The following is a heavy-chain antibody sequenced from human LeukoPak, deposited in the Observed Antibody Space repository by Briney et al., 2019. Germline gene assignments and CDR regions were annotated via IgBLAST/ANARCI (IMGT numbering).Heavy chain of an antibody. Sequence: ASVKVSCKASGYTLTSYDMNWVRQATGQGLEWMGWMNPNSGNTGYAQKFQGRVTMTRNTSISTAYMELSSLRSEDTAVYYCATLRDIVVVPAATPGDYYYYGMDVWGQGTTVTVSS. CDR1: GYTLTSYD. J-gene: IGHJ6*02. CDR2: MNPNSGNT. D-gene: IGHD2-2*01. CDR3: ATLRDIVVVPAATPGDYYYYGMDV. V-gene: IGHV1-8*01.